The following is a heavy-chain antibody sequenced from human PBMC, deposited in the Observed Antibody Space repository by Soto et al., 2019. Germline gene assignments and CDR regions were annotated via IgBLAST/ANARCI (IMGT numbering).Heavy chain of an antibody. Sequence: ASVKVSCKASGYTFTSYGISWVRQAPGQGLEWMGWISAYNGNTNYAQKLQGRVTMTTDTSTSTAYMELRSLRSDDTAVYYCARDVNGYSYGYIDFWGQGTLVTVSS. CDR2: ISAYNGNT. V-gene: IGHV1-18*04. CDR1: GYTFTSYG. J-gene: IGHJ4*02. CDR3: ARDVNGYSYGYIDF. D-gene: IGHD5-18*01.